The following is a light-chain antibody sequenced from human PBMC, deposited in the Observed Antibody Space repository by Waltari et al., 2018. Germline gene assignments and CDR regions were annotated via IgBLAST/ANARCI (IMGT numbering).Light chain of an antibody. CDR3: QQFNTGYS. CDR2: DAS. CDR1: RAIASN. Sequence: EIVMTQSPATLSVSPGGGATLSCRASRAIASNVAWYQQRPGQPLRRLNFDASTRATGIPERLSGSGSGPEFTLTISSLQSEDSAVYFCQQFNTGYSFGQGTKLEI. V-gene: IGKV3-15*01. J-gene: IGKJ2*01.